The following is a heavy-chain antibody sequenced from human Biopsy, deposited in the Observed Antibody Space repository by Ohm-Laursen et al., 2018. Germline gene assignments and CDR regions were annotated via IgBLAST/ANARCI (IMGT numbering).Heavy chain of an antibody. CDR2: ISYGGNDE. CDR1: GFTFSNYG. V-gene: IGHV3-30*18. J-gene: IGHJ6*02. D-gene: IGHD4-17*01. CDR3: AKDRWERNLHYGGGVDL. Sequence: SLRLSCAASGFTFSNYGMHWVRQAPGKGLEWVALISYGGNDEYYADSVEGRFTISRDNSKNTVLLQMNSLRAEDTALYYCAKDRWERNLHYGGGVDLWGQRTTVTVSS.